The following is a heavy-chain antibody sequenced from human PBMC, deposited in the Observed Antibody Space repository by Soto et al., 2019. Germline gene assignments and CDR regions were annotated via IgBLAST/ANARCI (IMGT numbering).Heavy chain of an antibody. CDR1: SGSFSGYY. Sequence: QVQLQQWGAGLLKPSETLSLTCAVYSGSFSGYYWSWIRQPPGKGLEWIGEINHSGSTNYNPSLKSRVTISVDTSKNQFSLKLSSVTAADTAVYYCARAYSGYDSSAAVVAATTSGNAFDIWGQGTMVTVSS. CDR3: ARAYSGYDSSAAVVAATTSGNAFDI. V-gene: IGHV4-34*01. D-gene: IGHD5-12*01. J-gene: IGHJ3*02. CDR2: INHSGST.